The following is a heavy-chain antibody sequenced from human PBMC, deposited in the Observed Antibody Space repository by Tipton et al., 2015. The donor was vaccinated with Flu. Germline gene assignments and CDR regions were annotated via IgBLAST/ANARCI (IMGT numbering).Heavy chain of an antibody. V-gene: IGHV4-59*01. J-gene: IGHJ2*01. CDR3: ARGGSRVRGLRWFFDL. CDR2: IFYTGVT. Sequence: TLSLTCTVSGGSISTFYWSWIRQTPGKGLEWIGYIFYTGVTKTNPSLESRATISVDTSTNQFSLKLNSVVAADTAVYFCARGGSRVRGLRWFFDLWGRGTLVTVSS. D-gene: IGHD3-10*01. CDR1: GGSISTFY.